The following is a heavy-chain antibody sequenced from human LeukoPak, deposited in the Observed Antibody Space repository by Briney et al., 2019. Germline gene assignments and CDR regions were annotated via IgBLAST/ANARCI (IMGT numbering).Heavy chain of an antibody. J-gene: IGHJ4*02. V-gene: IGHV3-30-3*01. CDR3: ARGGNGWSLNNYFDS. D-gene: IGHD6-19*01. Sequence: GRSLRLSCAASGFTFNTYHIHWVRQAPGKGLEWVAVISYDGSNKYYADSVKGRFTVSRDNSQNTLYLQMNSLRIEDTAVYHCARGGNGWSLNNYFDSWGQGTLVTASS. CDR1: GFTFNTYH. CDR2: ISYDGSNK.